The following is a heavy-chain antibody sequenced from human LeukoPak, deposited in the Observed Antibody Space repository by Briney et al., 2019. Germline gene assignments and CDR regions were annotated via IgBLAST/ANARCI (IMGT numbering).Heavy chain of an antibody. CDR2: ITRDGSGT. D-gene: IGHD1-26*01. CDR1: GFTFSSHW. J-gene: IGHJ4*02. Sequence: GGCLRLSCAASGFTFSSHWMHWVRQAPGKGLVWVSHITRDGSGTNYADSVKGRFTISRDNAKHALYLQMNSLRAEDTAMYYCARDSQVGDLDYWGQGTLVTVSS. CDR3: ARDSQVGDLDY. V-gene: IGHV3-74*01.